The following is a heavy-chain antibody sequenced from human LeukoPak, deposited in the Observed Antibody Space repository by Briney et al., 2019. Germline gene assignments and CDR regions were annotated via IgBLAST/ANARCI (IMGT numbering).Heavy chain of an antibody. D-gene: IGHD2-2*01. Sequence: PSETLSLTCTVSGGPISSYYWSWIRQPPGKGLEWIGYIYYSGSTNYNPSLKSRVTILVDTSKNQFSLKLSSVTAADTAVYYCARSHSVWTSSDYWGQGTLVTISS. J-gene: IGHJ4*02. V-gene: IGHV4-59*01. CDR2: IYYSGST. CDR1: GGPISSYY. CDR3: ARSHSVWTSSDY.